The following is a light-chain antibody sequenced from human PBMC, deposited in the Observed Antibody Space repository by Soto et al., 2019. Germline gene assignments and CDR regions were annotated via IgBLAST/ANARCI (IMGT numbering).Light chain of an antibody. CDR2: GAS. J-gene: IGKJ1*01. CDR1: QSVSND. CDR3: PQYNVWTRT. Sequence: EIVMTQSPGTLSVSPGERATLSCRASQSVSNDLAWIQQKPGQPPRLLIYGASTRATGIPARFTGSGFGTDFTLTISSLQPEDFAVYSCPQYNVWTRTFGQGTKV. V-gene: IGKV3-15*01.